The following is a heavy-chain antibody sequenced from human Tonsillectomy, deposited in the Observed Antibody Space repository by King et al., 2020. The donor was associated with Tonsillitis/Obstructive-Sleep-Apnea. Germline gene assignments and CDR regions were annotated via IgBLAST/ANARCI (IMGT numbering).Heavy chain of an antibody. V-gene: IGHV1-18*01. CDR1: GYTFSSYG. CDR2: ISADNGDT. CDR3: AKVSAFAWELLPVDP. J-gene: IGHJ5*02. Sequence: QLVQSGAEVKRPGASVKVSCKASGYTFSSYGIIWVRQAPGKGLEWMGWISADNGDTNFAQKTQGRVTLTTDTSTSTAYMDLRSLRSDDTAVYYCAKVSAFAWELLPVDPWGQGTLVIVSS. D-gene: IGHD1-26*01.